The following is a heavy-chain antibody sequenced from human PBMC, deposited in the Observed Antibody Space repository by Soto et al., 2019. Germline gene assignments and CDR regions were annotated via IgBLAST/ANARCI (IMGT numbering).Heavy chain of an antibody. V-gene: IGHV1-18*01. Sequence: QVQLVQSGAVVKKPGASVKVSCNASGYSFTSYGIGWVRQAPGRGLEWMGWINTNNGNTNSAQRLQGRVTMTADTSTRTAYMELRSLRFDDTAVYYCARDLLGSFDVWGQGTMVTISS. J-gene: IGHJ3*01. CDR3: ARDLLGSFDV. D-gene: IGHD2-15*01. CDR2: INTNNGNT. CDR1: GYSFTSYG.